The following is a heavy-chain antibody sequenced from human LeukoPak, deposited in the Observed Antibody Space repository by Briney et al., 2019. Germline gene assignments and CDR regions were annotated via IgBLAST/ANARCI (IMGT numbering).Heavy chain of an antibody. Sequence: PSETLSLTCTVSGGSISSPISYWGWIRQPPGKGLEWIATVLHSGATFYSPSLEGRLTISIDTSTNRFSLKMTSMTAADTAVYYCARRIVGVIDAFDYWGQGALVTVSS. J-gene: IGHJ4*02. CDR2: VLHSGAT. D-gene: IGHD1-26*01. V-gene: IGHV4-39*01. CDR1: GGSISSPISY. CDR3: ARRIVGVIDAFDY.